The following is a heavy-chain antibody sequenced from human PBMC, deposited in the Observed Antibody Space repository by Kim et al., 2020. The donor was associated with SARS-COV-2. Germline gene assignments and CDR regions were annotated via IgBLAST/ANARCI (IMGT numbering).Heavy chain of an antibody. Sequence: GGSLRLSCAASGFTFSSYAMHWVRQAPGKGLEWVAVISYDGSNKYYADSVKGRFTISRDNSKNTLYLQMNSLRAEDTAVYYCARDPRPRTTLSGNWFDPWGQGTLVTVSS. J-gene: IGHJ5*02. CDR1: GFTFSSYA. CDR3: ARDPRPRTTLSGNWFDP. CDR2: ISYDGSNK. D-gene: IGHD1-26*01. V-gene: IGHV3-30-3*01.